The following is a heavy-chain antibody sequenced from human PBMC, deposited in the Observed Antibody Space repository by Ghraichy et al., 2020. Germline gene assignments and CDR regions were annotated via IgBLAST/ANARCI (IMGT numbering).Heavy chain of an antibody. CDR3: AKVHSSGWYQVKSGPFDY. V-gene: IGHV3-23*01. D-gene: IGHD6-19*01. Sequence: LSLTCAASGFGFSSYAMTWVRQAPGKGLELVSAISGSGINTFYADSVKGRFTLSRDNSKNTLYLLLHSLRAEDTAVYSCAKVHSSGWYQVKSGPFDYWGQGTLLTVSP. CDR2: ISGSGINT. J-gene: IGHJ4*02. CDR1: GFGFSSYA.